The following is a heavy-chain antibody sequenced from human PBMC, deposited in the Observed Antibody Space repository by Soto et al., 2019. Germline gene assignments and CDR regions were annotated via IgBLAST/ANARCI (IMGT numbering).Heavy chain of an antibody. J-gene: IGHJ4*02. V-gene: IGHV1-46*01. CDR2: INPSGGST. Sequence: QVQLVQSGAEVTKPGASVKVSCKASGYTFSSYYIHWVRQAPGQGLEWVGLINPSGGSTTYAQKFQGRVNMTRDTSKSPVYMGLNRLRSEDTAVYFCARDAQIGHGYSAYHTYWGQGTLVTVSS. D-gene: IGHD5-12*01. CDR1: GYTFSSYY. CDR3: ARDAQIGHGYSAYHTY.